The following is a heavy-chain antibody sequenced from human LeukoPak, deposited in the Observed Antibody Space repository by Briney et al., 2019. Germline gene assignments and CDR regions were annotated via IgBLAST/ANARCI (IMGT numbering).Heavy chain of an antibody. V-gene: IGHV3-20*04. J-gene: IGHJ4*02. CDR1: GFTFDDYG. Sequence: PGGSLRLSCAASGFTFDDYGMSWVRQAPGKGLEWVSGIIWNGDSTGYADSVKGRFTISRDNAKNTLYLQMNSLRAEDTAVYYCAKALRITIFGVVITSYFDYWGQGTLVTVSS. D-gene: IGHD3-3*01. CDR2: IIWNGDST. CDR3: AKALRITIFGVVITSYFDY.